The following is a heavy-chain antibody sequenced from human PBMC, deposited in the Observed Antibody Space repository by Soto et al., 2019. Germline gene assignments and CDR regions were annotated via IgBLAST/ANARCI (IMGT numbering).Heavy chain of an antibody. CDR1: GGSISSSSYY. V-gene: IGHV4-39*01. CDR3: ARLYSGYSSSWYYMDV. Sequence: SETLSLTCTVSGGSISSSSYYWGWIRQPPGKGLEWIGSIYYSGSTYYNPSLKSRVTISVDTSKNQFSLKLSSVTAADTAVYYCARLYSGYSSSWYYMDVWGKGTTVTVSS. D-gene: IGHD6-13*01. CDR2: IYYSGST. J-gene: IGHJ6*03.